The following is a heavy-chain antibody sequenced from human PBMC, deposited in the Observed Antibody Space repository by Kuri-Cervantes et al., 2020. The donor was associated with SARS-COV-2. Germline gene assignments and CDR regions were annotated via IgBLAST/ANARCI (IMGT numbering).Heavy chain of an antibody. V-gene: IGHV3-74*01. D-gene: IGHD6-6*01. CDR3: ARDVEQLVLVPLDGMDV. CDR1: GFTFSSYW. J-gene: IGHJ6*02. Sequence: GGSLRLSCAASGFTFSSYWMSWVRQAPGKGLVWVSRINSDGSSTSYADSVKGRFTISRDNAKNTLYLQMNSLRAEDTAVYYCARDVEQLVLVPLDGMDVWGQGTTVTVSS. CDR2: INSDGSST.